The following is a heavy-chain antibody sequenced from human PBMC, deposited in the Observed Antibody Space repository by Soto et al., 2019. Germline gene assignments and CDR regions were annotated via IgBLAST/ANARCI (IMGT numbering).Heavy chain of an antibody. CDR1: GFTVSSNY. D-gene: IGHD3-10*01. Sequence: GGSLRLSCAASGFTVSSNYMSWVRQAPGKGLEWVSVIYSGGSTYYADSVKGRFTISRHNSKNTLYLQMNSLRAEDTAVYYCARGGLGFGELLYFDYWGQGTLVTVSS. CDR2: IYSGGST. CDR3: ARGGLGFGELLYFDY. V-gene: IGHV3-53*04. J-gene: IGHJ4*02.